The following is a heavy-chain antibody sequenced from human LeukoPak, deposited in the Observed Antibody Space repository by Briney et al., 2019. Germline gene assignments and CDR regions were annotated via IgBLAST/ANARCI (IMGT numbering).Heavy chain of an antibody. Sequence: GGSLRLSCAASGFTFSSYWMHWVRQAPGKGLEWVSSISSSSSYIYYADSVKGRFTISRDNAKNSLYLQMNSLRAEDTAVYYCARDPVAGHFDYWGQGTLVTVSS. CDR3: ARDPVAGHFDY. CDR1: GFTFSSYW. V-gene: IGHV3-21*01. D-gene: IGHD6-19*01. CDR2: ISSSSSYI. J-gene: IGHJ4*02.